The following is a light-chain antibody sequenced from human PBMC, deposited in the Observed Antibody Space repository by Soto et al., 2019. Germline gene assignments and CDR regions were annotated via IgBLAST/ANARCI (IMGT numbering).Light chain of an antibody. CDR3: QQYNSYSPT. CDR2: DAS. Sequence: DIQMTQSPSTLSASVGDRVAITCRASQSISSCVAWYQQKPGKAPKLLIYDASSLESGVPSRFSGSGSGTEFTLTISSLQPDDFATYYCQQYNSYSPTFGQGTKVDIK. CDR1: QSISSC. J-gene: IGKJ1*01. V-gene: IGKV1-5*01.